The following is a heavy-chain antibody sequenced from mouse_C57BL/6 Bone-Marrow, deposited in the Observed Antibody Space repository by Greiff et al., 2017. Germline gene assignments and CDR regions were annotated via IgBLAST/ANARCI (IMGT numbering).Heavy chain of an antibody. Sequence: VQLQQSGAELVRPGASVKLSCTASGFNFTDDYMHWVKQRPEQGLEWIGWIDPENGDTAYASKFQGKATITADTSSNTAYLQISSLAAYDSADCYCRALEGDIGWGPGALRPVSS. J-gene: IGHJ2*01. CDR3: RALEGDIG. V-gene: IGHV14-4*01. CDR2: IDPENGDT. CDR1: GFNFTDDY.